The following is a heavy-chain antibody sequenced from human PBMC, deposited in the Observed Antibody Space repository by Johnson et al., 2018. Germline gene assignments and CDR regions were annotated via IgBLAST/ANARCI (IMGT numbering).Heavy chain of an antibody. CDR1: GDSISDYY. CDR3: ARGSTHVYSGYTRGDAFDI. V-gene: IGHV4-59*01. D-gene: IGHD5-12*01. J-gene: IGHJ3*02. Sequence: QVQLQESGPGLVKPSETLSLICSVSGDSISDYYWSWIRQPPGKGLEWIGHIYYSGSTNNNRSLKSRVTISLDTSKNQFSLKMSSVTASDTAGYYCARGSTHVYSGYTRGDAFDIWGQGTMVTVSS. CDR2: IYYSGST.